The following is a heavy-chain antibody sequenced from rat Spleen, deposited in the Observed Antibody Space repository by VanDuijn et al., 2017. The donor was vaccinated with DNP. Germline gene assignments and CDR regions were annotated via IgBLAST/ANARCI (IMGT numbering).Heavy chain of an antibody. J-gene: IGHJ4*01. CDR3: ALLGAMDA. CDR1: GFTFSNYD. CDR2: ISTSGGST. Sequence: EVQLVESGGGLVQPGRSLKLSCAASGFTFSNYDMAWVRQAPTKGLEWVASISTSGGSTYYRDSVKGRFTVSRDNAKSTLYLQMDSLRSEDPATYYCALLGAMDAWGQGTSVTVSS. V-gene: IGHV5-25*01.